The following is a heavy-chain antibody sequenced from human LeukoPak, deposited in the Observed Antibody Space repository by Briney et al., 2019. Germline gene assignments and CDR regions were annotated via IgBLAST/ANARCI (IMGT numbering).Heavy chain of an antibody. Sequence: GGSLRLSCAASGFTFSSYSMNWVRQAPGKGLEWVSSISSSSSYIYYADSVKGRFTISRDNAKNSLYLQMNSLRAEDTAVYYCARAVGGRPRGDYWGQGTLVTVSS. V-gene: IGHV3-21*01. CDR1: GFTFSSYS. CDR2: ISSSSSYI. J-gene: IGHJ4*02. D-gene: IGHD3-16*01. CDR3: ARAVGGRPRGDY.